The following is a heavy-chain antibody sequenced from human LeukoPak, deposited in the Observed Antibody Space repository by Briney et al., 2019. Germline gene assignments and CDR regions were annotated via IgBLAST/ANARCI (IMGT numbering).Heavy chain of an antibody. CDR2: IYYSGST. D-gene: IGHD3-16*02. Sequence: PSETLSLTCTVPGDSISSSSYYWGWIRHPPGRGLECIGSIYYSGSTYYNPSLKNRVTISVDTSKKQSSLKLSSVTAADTAVYYCARGHNDYVWGSYRYYYYFDYWGQGTLVTVSS. J-gene: IGHJ4*02. V-gene: IGHV4-39*07. CDR3: ARGHNDYVWGSYRYYYYFDY. CDR1: GDSISSSSYY.